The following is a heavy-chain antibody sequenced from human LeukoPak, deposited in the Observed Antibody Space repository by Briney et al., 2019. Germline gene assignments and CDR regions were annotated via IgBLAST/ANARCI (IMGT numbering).Heavy chain of an antibody. D-gene: IGHD3-3*01. CDR3: ARQNDFRLDY. CDR2: IYPGDSDT. Sequence: LKISCQGSGYNFTSYWIGWVRQVPGKGLEWMGIIYPGDSDTRDSPSLQGQVTISVDTSIGTAYLQWSSLKASDTAIYYCARQNDFRLDYWGQGTLVTVSS. J-gene: IGHJ4*02. CDR1: GYNFTSYW. V-gene: IGHV5-51*01.